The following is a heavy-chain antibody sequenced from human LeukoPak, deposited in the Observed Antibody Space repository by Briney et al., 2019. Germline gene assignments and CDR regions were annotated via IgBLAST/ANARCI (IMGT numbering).Heavy chain of an antibody. CDR2: IRYDGSNK. D-gene: IGHD2-21*01. CDR3: AKDCGGDCYPRDAFDI. Sequence: GGSLRLSCAASGFTFSSYGMHWVRQAPGKGLEWVAFIRYDGSNKYYADSVKGRFTISRDNSKNTLYLQMNSLRAEDTAVYYCAKDCGGDCYPRDAFDIWGQGTMVTVSS. V-gene: IGHV3-30*02. J-gene: IGHJ3*02. CDR1: GFTFSSYG.